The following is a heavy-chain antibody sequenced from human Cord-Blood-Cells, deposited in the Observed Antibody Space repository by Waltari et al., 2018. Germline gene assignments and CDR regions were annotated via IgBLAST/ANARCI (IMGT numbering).Heavy chain of an antibody. J-gene: IGHJ3*02. CDR2: FDPEDGET. Sequence: VQLVQSGAEVKKPGASVKVSCKVSGYTLTELSMHWVRQVTGKGLEWMGGFDPEDGETIYAQKFQGRVTMTEDTSTDTAYMELSSLRSEDTAVYYCATAGDYGGNSVFAFDIWGQGTMVTVSS. D-gene: IGHD4-17*01. V-gene: IGHV1-24*01. CDR3: ATAGDYGGNSVFAFDI. CDR1: GYTLTELS.